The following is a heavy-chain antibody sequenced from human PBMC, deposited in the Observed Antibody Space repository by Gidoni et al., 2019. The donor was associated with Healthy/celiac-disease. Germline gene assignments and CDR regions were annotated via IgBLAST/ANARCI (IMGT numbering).Heavy chain of an antibody. CDR3: ASDRGYGSGSIGYFDL. V-gene: IGHV3-66*02. J-gene: IGHJ2*01. CDR2: IYSGSST. CDR1: GLTVSSNY. D-gene: IGHD3-10*01. Sequence: EVHLVESGGGLVQPGWSLRLSCAASGLTVSSNYRSWVRQAQGKGLEWVSVIYSGSSTYYADSVKGRFTISRDNSKNTLYLQMDSLRAEDTAVYYCASDRGYGSGSIGYFDLWGRGTLVTVSS.